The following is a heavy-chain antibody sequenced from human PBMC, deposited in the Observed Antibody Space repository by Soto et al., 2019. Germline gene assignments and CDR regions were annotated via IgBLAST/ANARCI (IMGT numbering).Heavy chain of an antibody. Sequence: SETLSLTCAVYGGSFSGYYWSWIRQPPGKGLEWIGEINHSGSTNYNPSLKSRVTISVDTSKNQFSLKLSSVTAADTAVYYCARVKTSGYHNWFDPWGQGTLVTVSS. D-gene: IGHD3-22*01. CDR3: ARVKTSGYHNWFDP. CDR2: INHSGST. J-gene: IGHJ5*02. V-gene: IGHV4-34*01. CDR1: GGSFSGYY.